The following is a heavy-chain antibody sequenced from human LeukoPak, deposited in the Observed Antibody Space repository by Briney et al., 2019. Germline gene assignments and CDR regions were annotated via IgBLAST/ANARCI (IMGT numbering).Heavy chain of an antibody. D-gene: IGHD6-19*01. CDR1: GFTFSNAW. V-gene: IGHV3-73*01. Sequence: GGSLRLSCAASGFTFSNAWMSWVRQAPGKGLEWVGRITSKPNSYATVYAASVKGRFTISSDDSKNTAYLQMNSLKTEDTAVYYCTGGSGWYSPDYWGQGTLVTVSS. CDR3: TGGSGWYSPDY. J-gene: IGHJ4*02. CDR2: ITSKPNSYAT.